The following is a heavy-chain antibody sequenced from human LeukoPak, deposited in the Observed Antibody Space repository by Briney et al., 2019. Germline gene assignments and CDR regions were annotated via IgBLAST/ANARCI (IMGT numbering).Heavy chain of an antibody. J-gene: IGHJ4*02. CDR3: ARHAAFAEYQSHLTHFDY. D-gene: IGHD2-2*01. Sequence: PSETLSLTCTVSGDSITTYYWSWIRQPPGKRLEWIGYIYHSGSTNYNSSLKSRVTISVDTSKNQFSLKLSSVTAADTAVYYCARHAAFAEYQSHLTHFDYWGQGTLVTVSS. CDR1: GDSITTYY. CDR2: IYHSGST. V-gene: IGHV4-59*08.